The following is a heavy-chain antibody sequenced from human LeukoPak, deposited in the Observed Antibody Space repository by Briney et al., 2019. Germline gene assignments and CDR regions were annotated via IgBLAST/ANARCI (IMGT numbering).Heavy chain of an antibody. J-gene: IGHJ5*02. V-gene: IGHV1-2*02. Sequence: GASVKVSCKASGYTFTGYYMHWVRQAPGQGLEWMGWINPNSGGTNYAQKFQGRVTMTRDTSISTAYMELSRLRSDDTAVYYCAGDNRYYYDSSGHPYWFDPWGQGTLVTVSS. CDR1: GYTFTGYY. CDR2: INPNSGGT. CDR3: AGDNRYYYDSSGHPYWFDP. D-gene: IGHD3-22*01.